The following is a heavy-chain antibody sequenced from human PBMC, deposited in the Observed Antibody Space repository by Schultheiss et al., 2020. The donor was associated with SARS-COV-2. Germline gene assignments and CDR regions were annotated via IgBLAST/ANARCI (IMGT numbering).Heavy chain of an antibody. J-gene: IGHJ6*02. Sequence: GGSLRLSCAASGFTFSSYSMNWVRQAPGKGLEWVSAISGSGGSTYYADSVKGRFTISRDNSKNTLYLQMNSLRAEDTAVYYCARGRREPYYDFWSGYSRNLNYYYYGMDVWGQGTTVTVSS. CDR3: ARGRREPYYDFWSGYSRNLNYYYYGMDV. V-gene: IGHV3-23*01. CDR1: GFTFSSYS. CDR2: ISGSGGST. D-gene: IGHD3-3*01.